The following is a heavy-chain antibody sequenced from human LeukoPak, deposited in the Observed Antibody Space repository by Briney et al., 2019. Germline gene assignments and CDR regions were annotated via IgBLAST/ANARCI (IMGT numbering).Heavy chain of an antibody. Sequence: SETLSLTCTVSGGSISGHHWNWIRQPPGKGLEWIGNIYYSGNTNYNPSLKSRVTISVDTSKNQFSLKLSSVTAADTAVYYCARRNDFDIWGQGTMVTVSS. CDR1: GGSISGHH. CDR3: ARRNDFDI. CDR2: IYYSGNT. J-gene: IGHJ3*02. V-gene: IGHV4-59*08.